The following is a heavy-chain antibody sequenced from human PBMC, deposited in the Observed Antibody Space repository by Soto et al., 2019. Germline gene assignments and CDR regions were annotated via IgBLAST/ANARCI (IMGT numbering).Heavy chain of an antibody. Sequence: QVQLVESGGGLVKPGGSLRLSCAASGFTFRDYYMTWIRQAPGKGLQWVSYISSSSTGIYYEDSVKGRFTISRDNAKNSLYLPRSGLRAKDTAVYYCARADSDAFDIWGQGTMVTVSS. V-gene: IGHV3-11*01. CDR2: ISSSSTGI. CDR1: GFTFRDYY. CDR3: ARADSDAFDI. J-gene: IGHJ3*02.